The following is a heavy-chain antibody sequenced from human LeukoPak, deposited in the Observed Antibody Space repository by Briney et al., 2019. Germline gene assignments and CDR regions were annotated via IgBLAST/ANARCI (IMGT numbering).Heavy chain of an antibody. Sequence: PGGSLRLSCAASGFNFSTYGMHWVRQAPGKGLEWVAVIWYDGTNKYYTDSVKGRFTISRDTSKNTLFLRMNSLRVEDTAVYYCAAAWKEGWLDPWGQGTLVTVSS. V-gene: IGHV3-33*01. CDR1: GFNFSTYG. J-gene: IGHJ5*02. CDR2: IWYDGTNK. CDR3: AAAWKEGWLDP. D-gene: IGHD1-1*01.